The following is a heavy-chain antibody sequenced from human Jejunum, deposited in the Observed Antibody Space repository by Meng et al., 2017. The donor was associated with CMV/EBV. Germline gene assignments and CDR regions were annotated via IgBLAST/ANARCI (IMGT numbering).Heavy chain of an antibody. CDR1: GVTITACP. D-gene: IGHD3-10*01. Sequence: CAASGVTITACPIHWVRQAPGKGLGWVAGISSDASTKYLAYSVKGEFSVSRDSSKNTVYLQMNSLRAEDTAVYYCAREKRFTNYFDSWGRGTLVTVSS. V-gene: IGHV3-30-3*01. CDR2: ISSDASTK. J-gene: IGHJ4*02. CDR3: AREKRFTNYFDS.